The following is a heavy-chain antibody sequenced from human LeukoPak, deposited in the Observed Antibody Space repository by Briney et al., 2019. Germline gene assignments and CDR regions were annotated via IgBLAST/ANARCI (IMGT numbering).Heavy chain of an antibody. CDR3: AKVRYYYDSSGSSYYFDY. V-gene: IGHV3-33*06. D-gene: IGHD3-22*01. CDR1: GFTFSSYG. CDR2: IWYDGSTK. Sequence: PGRSLRLSCAASGFTFSSYGMHWVRQAPGKGLEWVAVIWYDGSTKYYADSVKGRFTISRENSKNTLYLQMNSLRAEDTAAYYCAKVRYYYDSSGSSYYFDYWGQGTLVTVSS. J-gene: IGHJ4*02.